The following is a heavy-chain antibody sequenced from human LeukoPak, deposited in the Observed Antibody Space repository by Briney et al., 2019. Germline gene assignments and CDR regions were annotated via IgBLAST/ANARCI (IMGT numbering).Heavy chain of an antibody. V-gene: IGHV3-23*01. D-gene: IGHD3-9*01. Sequence: GGSLRLSCTASGFTFSSYAMSWVRQAPGTGLERVSAISGSGGSTYYADSVKGRFTISRDNSKNTLYLQMNSLRAEDTAVYYCAKDGGEYYDILTGYYPRLYYMDVWGKGTTVTISS. CDR2: ISGSGGST. CDR1: GFTFSSYA. J-gene: IGHJ6*03. CDR3: AKDGGEYYDILTGYYPRLYYMDV.